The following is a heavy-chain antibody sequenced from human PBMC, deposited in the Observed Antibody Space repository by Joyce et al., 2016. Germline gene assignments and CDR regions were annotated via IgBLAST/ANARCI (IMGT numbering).Heavy chain of an antibody. V-gene: IGHV5-51*01. D-gene: IGHD4-17*01. CDR2: IYPGDSDT. Sequence: EVQLVQSGTEVKKPGESLKISCKGSGYRFSDYWIGWVRQMPGKGREWMAIIYPGDSDTKYSLSFQGQVTISVDKSISTAYLQWSSLKASDTAMYYCARIDYGDPGDWGQGTLVTVSS. CDR3: ARIDYGDPGD. CDR1: GYRFSDYW. J-gene: IGHJ4*02.